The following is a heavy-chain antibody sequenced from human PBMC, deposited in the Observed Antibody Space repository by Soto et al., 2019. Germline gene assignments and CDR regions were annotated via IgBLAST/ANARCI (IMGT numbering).Heavy chain of an antibody. CDR3: ARAHYKYSTSYNRFDF. CDR1: GFTFTTYW. J-gene: IGHJ4*02. CDR2: IKQDGSEK. V-gene: IGHV3-7*03. Sequence: GGSLRLSCAASGFTFTTYWMSWVRQAPGKGLEWVANIKQDGSEKYYVDSVKGRFTISRDNAENSLYLQMNSLRAEDTAVYYCARAHYKYSTSYNRFDFWGQGTLVTVSS. D-gene: IGHD6-6*01.